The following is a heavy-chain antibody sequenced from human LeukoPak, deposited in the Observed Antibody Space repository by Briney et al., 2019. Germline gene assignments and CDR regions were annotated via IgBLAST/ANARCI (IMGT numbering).Heavy chain of an antibody. V-gene: IGHV4-39*07. CDR3: ARSGDRYYYYYYMDV. D-gene: IGHD1-1*01. CDR2: IYYSGST. Sequence: PSETLSLTCTVSGGSISSSSYYWGWIRQPPGKGLEWIGSIYYSGSTYYNPSLKSRVTISVDTSRNPFSLKLSSVTAADTAVYCCARSGDRYYYYYYMDVWGKGTTVTVSS. CDR1: GGSISSSSYY. J-gene: IGHJ6*03.